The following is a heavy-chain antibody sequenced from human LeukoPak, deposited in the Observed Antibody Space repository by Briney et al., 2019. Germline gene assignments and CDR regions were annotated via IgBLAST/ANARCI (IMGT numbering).Heavy chain of an antibody. V-gene: IGHV3-74*01. CDR1: GFTFGSYW. CDR2: IKSDGSST. CDR3: AREGGHCDSTGCWKWFDA. D-gene: IGHD2-2*01. J-gene: IGHJ5*02. Sequence: GGSLRLSCEASGFTFGSYWMHWVRQAPGKGLIWVSRIKSDGSSTCYADSVKGRFTISRDNAKNTLFLQMNSLRAEDTAVYYCAREGGHCDSTGCWKWFDAWGQGALVTVSS.